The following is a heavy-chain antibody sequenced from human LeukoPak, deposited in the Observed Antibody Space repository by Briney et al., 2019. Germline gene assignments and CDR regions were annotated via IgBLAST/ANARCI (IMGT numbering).Heavy chain of an antibody. CDR2: IWYDGSNK. V-gene: IGHV3-33*06. CDR3: AKSGRKYSSGWYDDY. J-gene: IGHJ4*02. D-gene: IGHD6-19*01. CDR1: GFTFGSYG. Sequence: GGSLRLSCAASGFTFGSYGMHWVRQAPGKGLEWVAVIWYDGSNKYYADSVKGRFTISRDNSKNTLYLQMNSLRAEDTAVYYCAKSGRKYSSGWYDDYWGQGTLVTVSS.